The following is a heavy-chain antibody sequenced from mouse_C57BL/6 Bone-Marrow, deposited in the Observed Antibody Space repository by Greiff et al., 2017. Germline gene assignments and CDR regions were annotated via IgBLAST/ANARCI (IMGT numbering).Heavy chain of an antibody. J-gene: IGHJ4*01. D-gene: IGHD2-3*01. V-gene: IGHV1-64*01. CDR2: IHPNSGST. CDR3: ARERWGYAMDY. Sequence: QVQLQQPGAELVKPGASVKLSCKASGYTFTSYWMHWVKQRPGQGLEWIGMIHPNSGSTNYNEKFKSKATLTVDKSSSTAYMQLSSLTSEDSAVYYCARERWGYAMDYWGQGTSVTVSS. CDR1: GYTFTSYW.